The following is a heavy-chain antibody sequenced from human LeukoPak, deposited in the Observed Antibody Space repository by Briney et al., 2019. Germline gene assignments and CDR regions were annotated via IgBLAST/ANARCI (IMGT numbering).Heavy chain of an antibody. CDR2: IKSKAAGGTT. J-gene: IGHJ4*02. Sequence: PGGSLRLSCAVSGFTFRNAWMSWVRQAPGKGLEWVGRIKSKAAGGTTDYAAPVKGRFTISRDDSKNTLYLQMNSLKTEDTAIYYCTTGPDPTFDYWGRGTLVTVSS. CDR3: TTGPDPTFDY. CDR1: GFTFRNAW. V-gene: IGHV3-15*01.